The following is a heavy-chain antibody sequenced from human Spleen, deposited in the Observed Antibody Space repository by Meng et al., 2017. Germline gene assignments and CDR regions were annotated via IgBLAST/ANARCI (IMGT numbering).Heavy chain of an antibody. CDR1: GGSLRALR. CDR2: SNYCGIT. CDR3: ARGEVGRSSSWYVY. V-gene: IGHV4-34*01. Sequence: HVQSNASCPVLCNPLVHLYRSWSVNGGSLRALRLSCLRLPPGEGLEWIVESNYCGITNDNPSLKSRVIISVDTSKNQFSLRLRSVTAADTAVYFCARGEVGRSSSWYVYWGQGTLVTVSS. D-gene: IGHD6-13*01. J-gene: IGHJ4*02.